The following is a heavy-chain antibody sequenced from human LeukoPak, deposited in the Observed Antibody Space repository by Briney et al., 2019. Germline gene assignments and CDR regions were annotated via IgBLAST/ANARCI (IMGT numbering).Heavy chain of an antibody. D-gene: IGHD3-10*01. CDR3: TRGRGNP. CDR2: IYHSGST. Sequence: SETLSLTCTVSGYSISSGYYWGWIRQPPGKGLEYIGSIYHSGSTYYNLSLKSRVTISVDTSKNQFSLKLSSVTAADTAVYYCTRGRGNPWGQGTLVTVSS. V-gene: IGHV4-38-2*02. CDR1: GYSISSGYY. J-gene: IGHJ5*02.